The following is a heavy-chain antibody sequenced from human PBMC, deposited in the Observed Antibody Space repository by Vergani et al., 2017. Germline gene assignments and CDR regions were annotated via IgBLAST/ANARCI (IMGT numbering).Heavy chain of an antibody. Sequence: EVQLLQSGGGVIQPGGSVRLSCAASGFTFSACPMTWVRQAPGKGLEWVSAISARYPSTYYADSVKGRFTISRDNSKNTVYLQMNSLRVEDTAIYYCAKDISSSERYLDFWGQGTLVTVSA. CDR3: AKDISSSERYLDF. CDR1: GFTFSACP. CDR2: ISARYPST. V-gene: IGHV3-23*01. D-gene: IGHD6-13*01. J-gene: IGHJ4*02.